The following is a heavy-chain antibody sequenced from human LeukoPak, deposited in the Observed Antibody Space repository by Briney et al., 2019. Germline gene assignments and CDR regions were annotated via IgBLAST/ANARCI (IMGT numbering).Heavy chain of an antibody. CDR3: ASADSSGPWYFDY. Sequence: ASVKVSCKASGGTFSSYAISWVRQAPGQGLEWMGRIIPILGIANYAQKFQGRVTITADKSTSTAYMELSSLRSEDTAVYYCASADSSGPWYFDYWGQGTLVTVSS. V-gene: IGHV1-69*04. CDR1: GGTFSSYA. CDR2: IIPILGIA. D-gene: IGHD6-19*01. J-gene: IGHJ4*02.